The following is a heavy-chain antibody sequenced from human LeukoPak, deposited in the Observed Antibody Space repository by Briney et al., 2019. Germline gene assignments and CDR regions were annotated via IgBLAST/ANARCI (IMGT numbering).Heavy chain of an antibody. CDR2: ISSSGNTI. J-gene: IGHJ4*02. CDR3: AKQQYSSGWYVPYYFDY. Sequence: GGSLRLSCAASGFTLSSYTMNWVRQAPGKGLEWVSYISSSGNTIYYVDSVKGRFTISRDNAKNLVYLQMNSLRAEDTAVYYCAKQQYSSGWYVPYYFDYWGQGTLVTVSS. D-gene: IGHD6-19*01. V-gene: IGHV3-48*04. CDR1: GFTLSSYT.